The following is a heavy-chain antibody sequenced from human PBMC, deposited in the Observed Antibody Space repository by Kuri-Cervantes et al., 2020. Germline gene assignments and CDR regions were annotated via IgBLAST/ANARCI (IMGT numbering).Heavy chain of an antibody. V-gene: IGHV3-30*03. CDR3: ARPRIVGATPHFDY. CDR1: GSTFSSYG. Sequence: GESLKISCAASGSTFSSYGMHWVRQAPGKGLEWVAVISYDGSNKYYADSVKGRFTISRDNAKNSLYLQMNSLRAEDTAVYYCARPRIVGATPHFDYWGQGTLVTVSS. D-gene: IGHD1-26*01. J-gene: IGHJ4*02. CDR2: ISYDGSNK.